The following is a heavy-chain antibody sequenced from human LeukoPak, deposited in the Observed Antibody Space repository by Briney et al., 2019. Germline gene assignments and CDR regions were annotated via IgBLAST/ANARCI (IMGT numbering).Heavy chain of an antibody. CDR3: ARDLGITMVRGVMVFADY. CDR1: GYTFTSYA. D-gene: IGHD3-10*01. Sequence: ASVKVSCKASGYTFTSYAKNWVRQAPGQVLEWMGWINTNTGNPTYAQGFTGRFVFSLDTSVSTAYLQISSLKAEDTAVYYCARDLGITMVRGVMVFADYWGQGTLVTVSS. J-gene: IGHJ4*02. CDR2: INTNTGNP. V-gene: IGHV7-4-1*02.